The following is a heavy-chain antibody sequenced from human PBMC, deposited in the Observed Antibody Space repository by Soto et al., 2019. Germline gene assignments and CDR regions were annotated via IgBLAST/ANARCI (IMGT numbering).Heavy chain of an antibody. J-gene: IGHJ5*02. CDR3: ARERIAVAGTGENWFDP. Sequence: SQTLSLTCAISGDSVSSNSAAWNWIRQFPSRGLEWLGRTYYRSKWYNDYAVSVKSRITINPDTSKNQFSLQLNSVTPEDTAVYYCARERIAVAGTGENWFDPWGQGTLVTVSS. D-gene: IGHD6-19*01. CDR2: TYYRSKWYN. V-gene: IGHV6-1*01. CDR1: GDSVSSNSAA.